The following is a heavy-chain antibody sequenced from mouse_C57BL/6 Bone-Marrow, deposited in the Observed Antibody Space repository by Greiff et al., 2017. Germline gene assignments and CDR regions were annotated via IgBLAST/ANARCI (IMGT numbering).Heavy chain of an antibody. V-gene: IGHV1-80*01. CDR1: GYAFSSYW. Sequence: VQLQQSGAELVKPGASVRISCKASGYAFSSYWMNWVKQRPGKGLEWIGQIYPGDGDTNYNGKFKGKATLTADKSSSTAYMQLSSLTSEDSAVYFCARFGGLRPFDYWGQGTTLTVSS. CDR2: IYPGDGDT. J-gene: IGHJ2*01. CDR3: ARFGGLRPFDY. D-gene: IGHD2-4*01.